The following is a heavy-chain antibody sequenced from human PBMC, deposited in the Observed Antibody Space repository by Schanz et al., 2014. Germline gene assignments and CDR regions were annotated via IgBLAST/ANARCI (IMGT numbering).Heavy chain of an antibody. Sequence: QGQLVQSGPEAKEPGASVKVSCEASRYTFNTYGLNWVRQAPGQGLEWIGQISAYTNNTNYAQKVQGRVTMTTDTSTGTAYMELRSLRSDDTAGDDCARGRRRYGSTARCLHDNWFDPWGQGTLVIVSS. D-gene: IGHD2-2*01. CDR3: ARGRRRYGSTARCLHDNWFDP. V-gene: IGHV1-18*01. CDR1: RYTFNTYG. J-gene: IGHJ5*02. CDR2: ISAYTNNT.